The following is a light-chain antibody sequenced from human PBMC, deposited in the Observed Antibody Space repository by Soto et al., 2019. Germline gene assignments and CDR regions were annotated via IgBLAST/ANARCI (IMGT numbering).Light chain of an antibody. Sequence: QSVLTQPASVSGSPGQSTTISCTGTSRDVGSYNLVSWYQQHPGKAPKLLIYDVSNRPSGISNRFSGSKSGNTASLTISGLPAEDEADYFCSSYTRSSARVFGTGTKVTVL. J-gene: IGLJ1*01. V-gene: IGLV2-14*02. CDR3: SSYTRSSARV. CDR1: SRDVGSYNL. CDR2: DVS.